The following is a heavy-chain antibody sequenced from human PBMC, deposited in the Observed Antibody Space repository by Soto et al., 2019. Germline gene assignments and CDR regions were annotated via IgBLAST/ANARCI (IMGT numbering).Heavy chain of an antibody. CDR2: IPSRGRP. J-gene: IGHJ5*02. CDR1: DASVAVGSYY. V-gene: IGHV4-30-4*01. CDR3: ARDTYSGYDFGL. D-gene: IGHD5-12*01. Sequence: PSETLSLTCSVSDASVAVGSYYWRWVRQPPGKGLEWIGYIPSRGRPFYNPSLTSRGTISADTSKNQLSLQLTSVTAADTAVYYCARDTYSGYDFGLWGQGTLVTVSS.